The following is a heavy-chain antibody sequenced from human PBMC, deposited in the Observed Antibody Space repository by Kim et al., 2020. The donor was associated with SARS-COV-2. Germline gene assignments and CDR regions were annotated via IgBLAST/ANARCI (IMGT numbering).Heavy chain of an antibody. D-gene: IGHD3-10*01. CDR3: ARGITMVRGVIPLDY. Sequence: SETLSLTCTVSGGSISSSSYYWGWIRQPPGKGLEWIGSIYYSGSTYYNPSLKSRVTISVDTSKNQFSLKLSSVTAADTAVYYCARGITMVRGVIPLDYWGQGTLVTVSS. CDR1: GGSISSSSYY. J-gene: IGHJ4*02. CDR2: IYYSGST. V-gene: IGHV4-39*01.